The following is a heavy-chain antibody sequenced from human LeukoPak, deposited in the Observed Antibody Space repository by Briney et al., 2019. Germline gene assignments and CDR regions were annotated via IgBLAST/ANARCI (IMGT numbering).Heavy chain of an antibody. J-gene: IGHJ4*02. CDR1: GYTFTSYA. CDR2: INAGNGNT. CDR3: ARLPPYDFWSGYQPTGDSPKKILDY. V-gene: IGHV1-3*01. D-gene: IGHD3-3*01. Sequence: ASVKVSCKASGYTFTSYAMHWVRQAPGQRLEWMGWINAGNGNTKYSQKFQGRVTITRDTSASTAYMELSSLRSEDTAVYYCARLPPYDFWSGYQPTGDSPKKILDYWGQGTLVTVSS.